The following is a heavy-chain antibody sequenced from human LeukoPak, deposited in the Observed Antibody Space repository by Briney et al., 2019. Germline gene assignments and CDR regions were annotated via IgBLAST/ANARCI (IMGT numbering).Heavy chain of an antibody. J-gene: IGHJ4*02. V-gene: IGHV3-20*04. CDR3: AGDFERGHDERYYFDY. CDR2: ITWNGGRT. Sequence: GGSLRLSCVASGLTSDYHGMGWVRQAPGKGLEWVSAITWNGGRTYYARPVKGRFTISRDSAKNSLYLQMDSVRPEDTALYYFAGDFERGHDERYYFDYWGQGALVAVSS. D-gene: IGHD5-12*01. CDR1: GLTSDYHG.